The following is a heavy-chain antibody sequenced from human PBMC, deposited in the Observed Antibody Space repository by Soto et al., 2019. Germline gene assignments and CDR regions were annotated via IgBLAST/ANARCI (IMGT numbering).Heavy chain of an antibody. V-gene: IGHV1-24*01. CDR3: ATVCSSTSCYHKQEFGY. J-gene: IGHJ4*02. D-gene: IGHD2-2*01. CDR2: FDPEDGET. CDR1: GYTLTELS. Sequence: QLQLVQSGAEVKKPGASVKVSCKVSGYTLTELSMHWVRQAPGKGLEWMGGFDPEDGETIYAQKFQGRVTMTEDTSTDTAYMELSSLRSEDTAVYYCATVCSSTSCYHKQEFGYWGQGTLVTVSS.